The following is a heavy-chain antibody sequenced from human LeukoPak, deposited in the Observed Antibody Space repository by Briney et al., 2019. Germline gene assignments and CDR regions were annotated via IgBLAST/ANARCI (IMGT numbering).Heavy chain of an antibody. CDR3: ARGARPDHFDY. D-gene: IGHD6-6*01. Sequence: ASVKVSCKASGGTFSSYAISWVRQAPGQRLEWMGGIIPIFGTANYAQKFQGRVTITADESTSTAYMELSSLRSEDTAVYYCARGARPDHFDYWGQGTLVTVSS. CDR1: GGTFSSYA. V-gene: IGHV1-69*01. J-gene: IGHJ4*02. CDR2: IIPIFGTA.